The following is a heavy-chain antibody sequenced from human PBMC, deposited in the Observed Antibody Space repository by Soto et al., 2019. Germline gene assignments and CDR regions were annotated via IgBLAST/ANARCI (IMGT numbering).Heavy chain of an antibody. Sequence: EVQLVESGGGLVQPGGSLRLSGVASGFALSNYWINWVRQAPGKGLEWVANIKQDGSEKNYVDSVKGRFTISRDNARNSLYLQMNRLRAEDTAAYYCATETSTWGCWGQGTLVAVSS. CDR1: GFALSNYW. CDR3: ATETSTWGC. J-gene: IGHJ4*02. CDR2: IKQDGSEK. D-gene: IGHD7-27*01. V-gene: IGHV3-7*05.